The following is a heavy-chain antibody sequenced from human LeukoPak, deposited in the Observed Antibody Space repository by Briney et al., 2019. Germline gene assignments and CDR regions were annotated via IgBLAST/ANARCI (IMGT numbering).Heavy chain of an antibody. CDR1: GFSFISYW. CDR3: TRGRDGSYSLFDS. V-gene: IGHV3-74*01. D-gene: IGHD2-15*01. Sequence: PGGPLSLSCAASGFSFISYWMHWAGQAPGSGLVGVSRISNDGRSTSFAVSVKGRFTISRDNAKNTLYQQMNSLSAQDTAVYDCTRGRDGSYSLFDSWGQGTLVTVSS. CDR2: ISNDGRST. J-gene: IGHJ4*02.